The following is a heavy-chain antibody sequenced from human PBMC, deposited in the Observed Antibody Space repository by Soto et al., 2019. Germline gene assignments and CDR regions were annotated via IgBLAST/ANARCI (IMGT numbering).Heavy chain of an antibody. D-gene: IGHD5-18*01. J-gene: IGHJ6*02. CDR1: EFTFSSYG. CDR3: ARDIQLGQPSDYYGMDV. V-gene: IGHV3-33*01. Sequence: QVQLVESGGGVVQPGRSLRLSCAASEFTFSSYGMHWVRQAPGKGLEWVAVIWYDGSNKYYADSVKGRFTISRDNSKNTLYLQMNSRRAEDTAVYYCARDIQLGQPSDYYGMDVWGQGTTVTVSS. CDR2: IWYDGSNK.